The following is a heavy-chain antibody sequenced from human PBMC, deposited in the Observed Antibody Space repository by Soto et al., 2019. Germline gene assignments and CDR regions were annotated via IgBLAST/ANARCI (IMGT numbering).Heavy chain of an antibody. CDR1: GGSISSGDYY. CDR2: IYYSGST. J-gene: IGHJ4*02. Sequence: QVQLQESGPGLVKPSQTLSLTCTVSGGSISSGDYYWRWIRQPPGKGLEGIGYIYYSGSTYYNPSLKSRVTISVDTSKNQFSLKLSSVTAADTAVYYCARHTFAGVEFDYWGQGTLVTVSS. D-gene: IGHD3-10*01. V-gene: IGHV4-30-4*01. CDR3: ARHTFAGVEFDY.